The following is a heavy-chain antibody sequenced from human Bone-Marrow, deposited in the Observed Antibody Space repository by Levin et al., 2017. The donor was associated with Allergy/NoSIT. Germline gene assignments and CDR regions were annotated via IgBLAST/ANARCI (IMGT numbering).Heavy chain of an antibody. CDR2: IYYSGST. D-gene: IGHD2-15*01. CDR3: ARELVYCSGGSCYSDSVWFDP. J-gene: IGHJ5*02. V-gene: IGHV4-59*01. Sequence: SETLSLTCTVSGGSISSYYWSWIRQPPGKGLEWIGYIYYSGSTNYNPSLKSRVTISVDTSKNQFSLKLSSVTAADTAVYYCARELVYCSGGSCYSDSVWFDPWGQGPLVTVSS. CDR1: GGSISSYY.